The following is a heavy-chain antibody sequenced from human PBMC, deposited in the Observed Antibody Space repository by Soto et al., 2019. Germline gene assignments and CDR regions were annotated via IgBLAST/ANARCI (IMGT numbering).Heavy chain of an antibody. D-gene: IGHD5-18*01. CDR3: ATGGRGYSSAPRFYFEY. CDR2: TLPIFDTT. CDR1: GGIFSSNA. J-gene: IGHJ4*02. Sequence: QVQLVQSGAEVKKPGSSVKVSCQASGGIFSSNAISWVRQAPGQGLEWMGRTLPIFDTTHYAQKFQGRVTITADESTSTAYMELSSLTSEDTALYYCATGGRGYSSAPRFYFEYWGQGTMVTVSS. V-gene: IGHV1-69*01.